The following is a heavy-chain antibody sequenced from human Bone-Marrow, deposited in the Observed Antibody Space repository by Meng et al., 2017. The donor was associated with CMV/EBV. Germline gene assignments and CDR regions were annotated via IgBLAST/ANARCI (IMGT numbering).Heavy chain of an antibody. CDR1: GYTFTSYD. J-gene: IGHJ4*02. D-gene: IGHD1-26*01. CDR2: MNPNSGNT. Sequence: ASVKVSCKASGYTFTSYDINWVRQATGQGLEWMGWMNPNSGNTGYAQKFQGRVTMTRNTSISTAYMELRSLRSEDTAVYYCARGRVVAWVRIVGAMSYWGQGTLVTVSS. CDR3: ARGRVVAWVRIVGAMSY. V-gene: IGHV1-8*01.